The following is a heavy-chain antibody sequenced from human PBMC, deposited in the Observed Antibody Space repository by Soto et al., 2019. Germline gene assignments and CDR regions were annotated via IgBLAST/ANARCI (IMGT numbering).Heavy chain of an antibody. CDR2: IFHNGNT. Sequence: QVQLLASGPGLVKPSETLSLTCTVSGNSISDYYWSWIRQPPGKGLEWIGYIFHNGNTNYNPSLKRRLTMSVDTSKNQFSLRLSSVTAADPALYYCARDVGGTVTLEAAFDFGGQGTMVTVS. CDR3: ARDVGGTVTLEAAFDF. D-gene: IGHD4-17*01. J-gene: IGHJ3*01. CDR1: GNSISDYY. V-gene: IGHV4-59*01.